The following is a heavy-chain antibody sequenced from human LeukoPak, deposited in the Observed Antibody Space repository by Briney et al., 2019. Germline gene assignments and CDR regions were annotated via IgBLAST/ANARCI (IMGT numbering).Heavy chain of an antibody. D-gene: IGHD6-13*01. J-gene: IGHJ4*02. CDR3: AKAKPYGTTWYGGID. V-gene: IGHV3-23*01. Sequence: GESLRLSCVASGFTFSSYAVSWVRQAPWKGLEWVSATRESGGSTRYADSVKGRFTISRDNSKNTLYLQMNSLRAEDTAVYYCAKAKPYGTTWYGGIDWGQGALVTVSS. CDR2: TRESGGST. CDR1: GFTFSSYA.